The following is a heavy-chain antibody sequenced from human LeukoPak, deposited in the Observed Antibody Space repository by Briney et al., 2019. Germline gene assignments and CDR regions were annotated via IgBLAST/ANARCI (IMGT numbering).Heavy chain of an antibody. CDR2: ISSSSLYI. D-gene: IGHD5-12*01. V-gene: IGHV3-21*01. CDR1: GFTFSSYT. Sequence: GGSLRLSCAASGFTFSSYTMNWVRQAPGKGLEWVSSISSSSLYIYYADSVKGRFTISRDNAKNSLDLQMNSLRAEDTAVYYCARSGRGYDDAFDTWGQGTMVTVSS. CDR3: ARSGRGYDDAFDT. J-gene: IGHJ3*02.